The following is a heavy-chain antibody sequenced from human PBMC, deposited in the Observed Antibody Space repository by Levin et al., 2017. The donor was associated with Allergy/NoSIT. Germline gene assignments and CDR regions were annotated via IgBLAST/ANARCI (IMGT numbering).Heavy chain of an antibody. CDR1: GFIFNDFT. CDR2: ISWDSNSL. Sequence: GGSLRLSCSGSGFIFNDFTMHWVRQAPGKGLERVASISWDSNSLTYAEHVKGRFTISRDNAKNSLYLEMNSLRIDDTAFYYCAKDSGSSSFWGGYSFFEAWGQGALVTVSS. D-gene: IGHD3-3*01. J-gene: IGHJ4*02. V-gene: IGHV3-9*01. CDR3: AKDSGSSSFWGGYSFFEA.